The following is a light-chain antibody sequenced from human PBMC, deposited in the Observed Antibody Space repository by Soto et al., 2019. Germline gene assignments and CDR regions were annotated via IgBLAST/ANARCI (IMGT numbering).Light chain of an antibody. V-gene: IGLV2-14*01. CDR1: CSDVGAYNY. CDR2: EVR. J-gene: IGLJ1*01. CDR3: SSYRSSTTFV. Sequence: QSALTQPASVSGSPGQSITISCTGTCSDVGAYNYVSWYQQYPGKAPKVIIFEVRKRPSGVSNRFSGSKSGDTASLTISGLQAEDEADYYCSSYRSSTTFVFGTGTKLTVL.